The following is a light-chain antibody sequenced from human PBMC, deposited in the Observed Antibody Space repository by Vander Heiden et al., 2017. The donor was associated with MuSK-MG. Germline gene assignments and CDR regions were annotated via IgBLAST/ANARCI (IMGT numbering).Light chain of an antibody. CDR3: QQYNNWPPYT. Sequence: DIVMKQSPATLSVSPGERATLSCRASQSVSINLAWYQQKPGQAPRLLIYGASTRDTGIPARFSGSGSGTEFTLTISSRQSEDFAVYYCQQYNNWPPYTFGQGTKVXIK. V-gene: IGKV3-15*01. J-gene: IGKJ2*01. CDR2: GAS. CDR1: QSVSIN.